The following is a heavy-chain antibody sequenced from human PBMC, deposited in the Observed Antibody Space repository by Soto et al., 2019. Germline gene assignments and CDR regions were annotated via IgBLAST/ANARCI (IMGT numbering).Heavy chain of an antibody. V-gene: IGHV4-59*01. J-gene: IGHJ6*02. D-gene: IGHD6-19*01. CDR1: GGSISSYY. CDR3: AISSGWYDFYYYGMDV. CDR2: IYYSGST. Sequence: SETLSLTCTVSGGSISSYYWSWIRQPPGKGLEWIGYIYYSGSTNYSPSLKSRVTISVDTSKNQLSLKLNSVTAADTALYYCAISSGWYDFYYYGMDVWGQGTTVTVSS.